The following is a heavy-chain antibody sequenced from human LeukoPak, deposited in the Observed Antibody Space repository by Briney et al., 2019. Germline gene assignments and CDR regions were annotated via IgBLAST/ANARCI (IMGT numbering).Heavy chain of an antibody. D-gene: IGHD1-26*01. J-gene: IGHJ4*02. CDR3: AKGGKWDVTPFDY. CDR1: GFTFSSFA. Sequence: GGSLRLSCAASGFTFSSFAINWVRQAPGKGLEWVSTISGGGGSTYYADSVKGRFTISRDNSKNTLYLQVNSLRAEDTAVYYCAKGGKWDVTPFDYWGQGTLVTVSS. V-gene: IGHV3-23*01. CDR2: ISGGGGST.